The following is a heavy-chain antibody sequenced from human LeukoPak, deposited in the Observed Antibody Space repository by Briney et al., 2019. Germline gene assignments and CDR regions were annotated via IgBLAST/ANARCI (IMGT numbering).Heavy chain of an antibody. V-gene: IGHV4-61*08. J-gene: IGHJ3*02. CDR1: GGSISSGGYF. CDR3: ARVGDGTFDI. CDR2: IYYTGST. D-gene: IGHD3-16*01. Sequence: SETLSLTCTVSGGSISSGGYFWSWVRQHPGKGLEWIGYIYYTGSTNYNPSLKSRVTMSVDSSKNQISLKLTSVTAADTAVYYCARVGDGTFDIWGQGTMVTVSS.